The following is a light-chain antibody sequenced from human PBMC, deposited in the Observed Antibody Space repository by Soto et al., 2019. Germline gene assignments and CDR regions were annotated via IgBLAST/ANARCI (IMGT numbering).Light chain of an antibody. V-gene: IGKV1-5*03. J-gene: IGKJ1*01. CDR2: KAS. Sequence: IQMTQSPSTLYASVGDRVTITCRASQSISSWLAWYQQKPGKAPKLLIYKASSLESGVPSRFSGSGSGTEFTLTISSLQPDDFATYYCQQYNSYWWTFGQGTKVEIK. CDR1: QSISSW. CDR3: QQYNSYWWT.